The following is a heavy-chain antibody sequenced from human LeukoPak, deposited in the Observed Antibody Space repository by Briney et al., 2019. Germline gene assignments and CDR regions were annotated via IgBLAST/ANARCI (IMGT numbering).Heavy chain of an antibody. CDR1: AFTLSSYV. CDR3: ARDHSGGGLDY. V-gene: IGHV3-30-3*01. D-gene: IGHD3-16*01. Sequence: PGRSLRLSCAASAFTLSSYVLHWVRQAPGKGLEWVAVISYDGNSKSYADSVKGRFTISRDNSKNTLYLQMNSLRAEDTAVYYCARDHSGGGLDYWGQGILVTVSS. J-gene: IGHJ4*02. CDR2: ISYDGNSK.